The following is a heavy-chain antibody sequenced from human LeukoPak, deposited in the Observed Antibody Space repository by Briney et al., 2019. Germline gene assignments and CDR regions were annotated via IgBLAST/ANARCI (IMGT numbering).Heavy chain of an antibody. CDR2: INPNSGGT. J-gene: IGHJ4*02. D-gene: IGHD3-22*01. V-gene: IGHV1-2*02. CDR1: GYTFTGYY. CDR3: ARDRGDSSGYNFDY. Sequence: GASVKVSCKASGYTFTGYYMHWVRQAPGQGLEWMGWINPNSGGTNYAQKFQGGVTMTRDTSISTAYMELSRLRSDDTAVYYCARDRGDSSGYNFDYWGQGTLVTVSS.